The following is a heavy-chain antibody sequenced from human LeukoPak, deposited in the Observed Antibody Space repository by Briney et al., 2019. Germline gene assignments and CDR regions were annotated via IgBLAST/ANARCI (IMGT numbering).Heavy chain of an antibody. D-gene: IGHD1-14*01. CDR1: GDSVSSNSAA. CDR3: ASTGVGIDAFDI. CDR2: TYYRSKWYN. V-gene: IGHV6-1*01. J-gene: IGHJ3*02. Sequence: SQTLSPTCAISGDSVSSNSAAWNWIRQSPSRGLEWLGRTYYRSKWYNDYAVSVKSRITINPDTSENQFSLQLNSVTPEDTAVYYCASTGVGIDAFDIWGQGTMVTVSS.